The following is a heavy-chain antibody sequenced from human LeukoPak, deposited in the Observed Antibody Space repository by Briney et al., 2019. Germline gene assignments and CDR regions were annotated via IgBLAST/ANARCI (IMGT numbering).Heavy chain of an antibody. J-gene: IGHJ4*02. CDR3: ARVERFFDY. CDR1: GASISSGAYY. CDR2: IYYSGST. Sequence: SETLSLTCTVSGASISSGAYYWSWVRQPAGKGLEWIGYIYYSGSTNYNPSLKSRVTISVDTSKNQFSLKLSSVTAADTAVYYCARVERFFDYWGQGTLVTVSS. V-gene: IGHV4-61*10. D-gene: IGHD3-3*01.